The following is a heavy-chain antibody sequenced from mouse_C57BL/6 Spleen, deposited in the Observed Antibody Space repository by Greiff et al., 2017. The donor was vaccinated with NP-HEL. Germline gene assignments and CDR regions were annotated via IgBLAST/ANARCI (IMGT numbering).Heavy chain of an antibody. V-gene: IGHV1-22*01. CDR1: GYTFTDYN. D-gene: IGHD4-1*01. CDR3: ARYWNGRNYFDY. J-gene: IGHJ2*01. Sequence: EVQLVESGPELVKPGASVKMSCKASGYTFTDYNMHWVKQSHGKSLEWIGYINPNNGGTSYNQKFKGKATLTVNKSSSTAYMELRSLTSEDSAVYYCARYWNGRNYFDYWGQGTTLTVSS. CDR2: INPNNGGT.